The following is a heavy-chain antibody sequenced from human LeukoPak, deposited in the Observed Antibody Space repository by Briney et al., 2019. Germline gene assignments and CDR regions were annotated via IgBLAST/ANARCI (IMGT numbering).Heavy chain of an antibody. Sequence: ASVKVSCKASGYTFTSYDINWVRQATGQGLEWMGWMNPNSGNTGYAQKFQGRVTMTRNTSISTAYMELSSLRSEDTAVYYCARDCYDILTGYYRWFDPWGQGTLVTVAS. D-gene: IGHD3-9*01. J-gene: IGHJ5*02. CDR1: GYTFTSYD. CDR3: ARDCYDILTGYYRWFDP. CDR2: MNPNSGNT. V-gene: IGHV1-8*01.